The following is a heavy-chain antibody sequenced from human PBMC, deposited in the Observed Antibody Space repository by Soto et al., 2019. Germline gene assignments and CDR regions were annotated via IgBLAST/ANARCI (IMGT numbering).Heavy chain of an antibody. Sequence: GGSLRLSCAASGFTFDDYAMHWVRQAPGKGLEWVSGISWNSGSIGYADSVKGRFTISRDNAKNSLYLRMNSLRAEDTALYYCAKDAHPVDCSGGSCYPNFDYWGQGTLVTVSS. CDR3: AKDAHPVDCSGGSCYPNFDY. V-gene: IGHV3-9*01. D-gene: IGHD2-15*01. CDR2: ISWNSGSI. J-gene: IGHJ4*02. CDR1: GFTFDDYA.